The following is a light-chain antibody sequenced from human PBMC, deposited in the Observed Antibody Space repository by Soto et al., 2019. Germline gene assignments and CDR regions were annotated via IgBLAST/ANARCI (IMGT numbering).Light chain of an antibody. CDR2: EDN. CDR1: SSDVENYNV. J-gene: IGLJ2*01. CDR3: SSFAGGVI. V-gene: IGLV2-23*01. Sequence: QSALTQPASVSGSPGQSITISCTGSSSDVENYNVVSWYQQPPGKAPKLIIYEDNKRPSGVSNRFSGSKSGDTASLTISGLQAEDESDYYCSSFAGGVIFGGGTKVTVL.